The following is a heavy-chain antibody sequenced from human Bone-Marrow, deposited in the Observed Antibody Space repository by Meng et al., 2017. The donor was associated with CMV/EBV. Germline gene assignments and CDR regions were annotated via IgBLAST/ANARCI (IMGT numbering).Heavy chain of an antibody. CDR1: GFTFDDYA. V-gene: IGHV3-43D*03. Sequence: WGSLSLSCAASGFTFDDYAMHWVRQAPGKGLEWVSLICWDGGSTYYADSVKGRFTISRDNNKNSLYLQMNSLSAEYTALYYWSKDSSNWNLYYYYGMDVWGQGTTVTVSS. CDR2: ICWDGGST. J-gene: IGHJ6*02. D-gene: IGHD1-7*01. CDR3: SKDSSNWNLYYYYGMDV.